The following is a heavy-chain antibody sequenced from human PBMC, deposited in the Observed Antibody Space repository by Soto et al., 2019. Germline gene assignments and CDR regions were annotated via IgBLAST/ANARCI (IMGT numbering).Heavy chain of an antibody. J-gene: IGHJ4*02. CDR3: ARDLMATVTTV. CDR1: GFTVSSNY. Sequence: GGSLRLSCAASGFTVSSNYMSWVRQAPGKGLEWVSVIYSGGSTYYADSVKGRFTISRDNSKNTLYLQMNSLRAEDTAVYYCARDLMATVTTVWGQGNLVTVSS. V-gene: IGHV3-66*01. CDR2: IYSGGST. D-gene: IGHD4-17*01.